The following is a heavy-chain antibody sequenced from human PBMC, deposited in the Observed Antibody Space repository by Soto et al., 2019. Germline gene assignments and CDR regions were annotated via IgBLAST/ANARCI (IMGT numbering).Heavy chain of an antibody. Sequence: VGSLRLSCAASGFTFSNAWMSWVRQAPGKGLEWVSAISRDGYDIYYADSVKGRFTISRDNSKHMLFLQMNSLRTEDTAVYYCAHPRGYGVFDAYDIWGQGAMVTVPS. CDR2: ISRDGYDI. J-gene: IGHJ3*02. D-gene: IGHD4-17*01. CDR1: GFTFSNAW. CDR3: AHPRGYGVFDAYDI. V-gene: IGHV3-23*01.